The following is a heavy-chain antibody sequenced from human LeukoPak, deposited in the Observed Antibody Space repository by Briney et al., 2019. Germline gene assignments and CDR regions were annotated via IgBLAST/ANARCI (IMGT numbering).Heavy chain of an antibody. D-gene: IGHD3-22*01. J-gene: IGHJ4*02. V-gene: IGHV3-30-3*01. CDR3: AKGSYYDSSGWDIDY. CDR1: GFTFSSYA. Sequence: GGSLRLSCAASGFTFSSYAMHWVRQAPGKGLEWVAVISYDGSNKYYADSVKGRFTISRDNSKNTLYLQMNSLRAEDTAVYYCAKGSYYDSSGWDIDYWGQGTLVTVSS. CDR2: ISYDGSNK.